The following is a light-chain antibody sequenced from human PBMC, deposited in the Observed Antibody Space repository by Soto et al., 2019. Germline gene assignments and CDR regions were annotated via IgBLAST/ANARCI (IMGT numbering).Light chain of an antibody. J-gene: IGLJ2*01. CDR1: SSDVGSYNL. CDR3: CSYAGSSTFV. Sequence: QAALTQPASVSGSPGQSITISCTGTSSDVGSYNLVSCYQQHPGKAPKLMIYEVSKRPSGVSNRFSGSKSGNTASLTISGLQAEDEADYYCCSYAGSSTFVCGGGTNLTVL. V-gene: IGLV2-23*02. CDR2: EVS.